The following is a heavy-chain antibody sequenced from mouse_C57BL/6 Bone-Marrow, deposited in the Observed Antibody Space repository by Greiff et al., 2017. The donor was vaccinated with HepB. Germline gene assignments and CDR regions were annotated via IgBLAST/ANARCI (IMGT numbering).Heavy chain of an antibody. CDR3: TRCTIYCGDY. CDR1: GYTFTSYW. V-gene: IGHV1-5*01. J-gene: IGHJ2*01. CDR2: IYPGNSDT. D-gene: IGHD1-1*01. Sequence: EVQLQQSGTVLARPGASVKMSCKTSGYTFTSYWMHWVKQRPGQGLEWIGAIYPGNSDTSYNQKFKGKAKLTAVTTASTAYMALSSLTNYVSSVYFCTRCTIYCGDYWGQGTTLTVSS.